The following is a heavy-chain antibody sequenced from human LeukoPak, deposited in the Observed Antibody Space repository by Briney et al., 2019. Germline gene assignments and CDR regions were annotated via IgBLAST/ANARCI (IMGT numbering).Heavy chain of an antibody. CDR2: IKQDGSEK. Sequence: GGSLRLSCAASGFTFSSYWMSWVRQAPGKGLEWVGNIKQDGSEKYYVDSVKGRFTISRDNAKNSLYLQMNSLRAEDTAVYYCARGWGTWSGELLYAFDIWGQGTMVTVSS. CDR3: ARGWGTWSGELLYAFDI. V-gene: IGHV3-7*01. CDR1: GFTFSSYW. D-gene: IGHD3-10*01. J-gene: IGHJ3*02.